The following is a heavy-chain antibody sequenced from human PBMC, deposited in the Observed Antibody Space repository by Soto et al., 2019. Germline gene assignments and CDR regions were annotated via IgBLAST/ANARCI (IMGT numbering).Heavy chain of an antibody. CDR3: ARDLDYDFWSGYFPFDY. Sequence: GGSLRLSCAASGFTSSSYWMHWVRQAPGKGLVWVSRINSDGSSTSYADSVKGRFTISRDNAKNTLYLQMNSLRAEDTAVYYCARDLDYDFWSGYFPFDYWGKGTLVTVSS. CDR1: GFTSSSYW. CDR2: INSDGSST. D-gene: IGHD3-3*01. J-gene: IGHJ4*02. V-gene: IGHV3-74*01.